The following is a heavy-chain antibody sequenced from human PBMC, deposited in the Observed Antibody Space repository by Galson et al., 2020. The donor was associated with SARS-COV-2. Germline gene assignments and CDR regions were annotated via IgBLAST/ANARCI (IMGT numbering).Heavy chain of an antibody. Sequence: SETLSLTCTVSGGSISSGGYYWSWIRQHPGKGLEWLGYIYYSGSTYYNPSLKSRVTISVDTSKNQFSLKLSSVTAADTAVYYCARVRMLYGYYYGMDGWGQGTTVTVSS. CDR1: GGSISSGGYY. J-gene: IGHJ6*02. CDR2: IYYSGST. V-gene: IGHV4-31*03. D-gene: IGHD2-8*01. CDR3: ARVRMLYGYYYGMDG.